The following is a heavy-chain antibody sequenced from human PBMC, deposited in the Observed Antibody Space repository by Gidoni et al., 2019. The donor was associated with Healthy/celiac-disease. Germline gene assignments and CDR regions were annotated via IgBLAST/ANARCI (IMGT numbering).Heavy chain of an antibody. Sequence: QLQLQESGPGLVKPSETLSLTCTVSGGSISSSSYYWGWIRQPPGKGLEWIGSIYYSGSTYYNPSLKSRVTISVDTSKNQFSLKLSSVTAADTAVYYCARHFQYYYYDSRRDNWFDPWGQGTLVTVSS. CDR3: ARHFQYYYYDSRRDNWFDP. D-gene: IGHD3-22*01. CDR1: GGSISSSSYY. V-gene: IGHV4-39*01. J-gene: IGHJ5*02. CDR2: IYYSGST.